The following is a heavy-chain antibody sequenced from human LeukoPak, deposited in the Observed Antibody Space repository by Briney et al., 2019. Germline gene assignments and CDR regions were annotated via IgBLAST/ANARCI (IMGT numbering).Heavy chain of an antibody. Sequence: PGRSLRLSCAASGFAFSTYGIHWVRQAPGKGLEWVAVISYDGSNKYYADSVKGRFTISRDNSKNTLYLQMNSLRAEDTAVYYCAKARGNLRANYFDYWGQGTLVTVSS. V-gene: IGHV3-30*18. CDR2: ISYDGSNK. CDR1: GFAFSTYG. CDR3: AKARGNLRANYFDY. D-gene: IGHD1-14*01. J-gene: IGHJ4*02.